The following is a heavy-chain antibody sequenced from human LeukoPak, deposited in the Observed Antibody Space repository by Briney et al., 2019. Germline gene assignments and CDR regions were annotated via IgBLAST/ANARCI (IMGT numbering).Heavy chain of an antibody. D-gene: IGHD4-23*01. Sequence: SETLSLTCAVSGGSISSYYWSWIRQPPGKGLEWIGYNYYSGSGSTNYNPSLKSRVSISVDTSKNHFSLKLSSVTAADTAVYYCARRGGHGGSFDYWGQGTLVTVSS. CDR2: NYYSGSGST. V-gene: IGHV4-59*08. J-gene: IGHJ4*02. CDR1: GGSISSYY. CDR3: ARRGGHGGSFDY.